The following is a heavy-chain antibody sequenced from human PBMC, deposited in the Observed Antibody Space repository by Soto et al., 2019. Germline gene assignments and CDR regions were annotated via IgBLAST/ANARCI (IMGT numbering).Heavy chain of an antibody. D-gene: IGHD6-25*01. Sequence: EVQLLESGGGLVQPGGSLRLSCAASGFTFSSYAMSWVRQAPGKGLEWVSAVSGSGGTTYYADSVKGRFTISRDNSKNTRFLQINSLRAEDTGVYYCAKFFVETGGSSGWPWSFHYWGQGTLVTVSS. J-gene: IGHJ4*02. V-gene: IGHV3-23*01. CDR2: VSGSGGTT. CDR3: AKFFVETGGSSGWPWSFHY. CDR1: GFTFSSYA.